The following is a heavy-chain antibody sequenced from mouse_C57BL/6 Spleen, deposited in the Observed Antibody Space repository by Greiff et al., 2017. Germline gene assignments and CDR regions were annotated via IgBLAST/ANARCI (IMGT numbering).Heavy chain of an antibody. CDR1: GYTFTSYG. CDR2: IYIGNGYT. V-gene: IGHV1-58*01. CDR3: AKNYGSSYYYAMDY. Sequence: VQLQQSGAELVRPGSSVKMSCKTSGYTFTSYGITWVKQRPGQGLEWIGYIYIGNGYTEYNEKFKGKATLTSYTSSSTAYMQLSSLTSEDSAIYFCAKNYGSSYYYAMDYWGQGTSVTVSS. D-gene: IGHD1-1*01. J-gene: IGHJ4*01.